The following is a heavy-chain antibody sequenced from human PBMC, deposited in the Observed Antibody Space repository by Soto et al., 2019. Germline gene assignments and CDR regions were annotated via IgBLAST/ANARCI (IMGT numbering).Heavy chain of an antibody. CDR1: DASISSSYY. J-gene: IGHJ3*02. V-gene: IGHV4-39*01. CDR3: ARLASSDLAFDI. Sequence: PSETLSLTCTVSDASISSSYYWGWIRQPPGKGLEWIGSIFYSGITYYNPSLKSRVTISVDTSKNLFSLRLSSVTAADTAVYYCARLASSDLAFDIWGQGTMVTVSS. CDR2: IFYSGIT. D-gene: IGHD6-25*01.